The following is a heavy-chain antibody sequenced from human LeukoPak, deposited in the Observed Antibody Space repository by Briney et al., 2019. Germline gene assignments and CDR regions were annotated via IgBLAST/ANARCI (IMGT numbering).Heavy chain of an antibody. CDR2: IRYDGSNK. CDR1: GFTFSSYA. D-gene: IGHD6-19*01. J-gene: IGHJ4*02. CDR3: AKDAVAVAVIDY. V-gene: IGHV3-30*02. Sequence: GGSLRLSCAASGFTFSSYAMHWVRQAPGKGLEWVAFIRYDGSNKYYADSVKGRFTISRDNSKNTLYLQMNSLRPEDTAVYYCAKDAVAVAVIDYWGQGTLVTVSS.